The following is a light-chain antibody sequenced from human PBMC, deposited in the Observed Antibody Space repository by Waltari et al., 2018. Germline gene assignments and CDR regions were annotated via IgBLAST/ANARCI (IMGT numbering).Light chain of an antibody. CDR1: SGSIASNY. Sequence: NFMLTQPHSVSESPGKTVTISCTRSSGSIASNYVQWYQQRPGSAPTTVIYEDNRRPSGVPVRFSGSIDSSSNSASLTISGLKTEDEADYYCQSYDSGVIFGGGTKLTVL. J-gene: IGLJ2*01. CDR3: QSYDSGVI. V-gene: IGLV6-57*03. CDR2: EDN.